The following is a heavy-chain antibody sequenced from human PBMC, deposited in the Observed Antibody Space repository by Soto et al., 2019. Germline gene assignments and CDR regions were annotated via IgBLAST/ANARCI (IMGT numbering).Heavy chain of an antibody. Sequence: QLQLQESGPGLVKPSETLSLTCTVSGGSISSSSYYWGWLRQPPGKGLEWIGSIYYSGSTYYNPYLKSRVTISVDTSKNQFSLNLSSVTAADTAVYYCASPKIAFYNWFDPWGQGTLVTVSS. D-gene: IGHD3-3*02. CDR1: GGSISSSSYY. CDR2: IYYSGST. J-gene: IGHJ5*02. CDR3: ASPKIAFYNWFDP. V-gene: IGHV4-39*01.